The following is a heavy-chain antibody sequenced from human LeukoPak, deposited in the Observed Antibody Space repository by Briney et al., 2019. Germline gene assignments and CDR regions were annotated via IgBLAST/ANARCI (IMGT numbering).Heavy chain of an antibody. D-gene: IGHD2-2*03. J-gene: IGHJ5*02. V-gene: IGHV1-18*01. Sequence: ASVKVSCKASGYTFTSYGISWVRQAPGQGLEWMGWISAYNGNTNYAQKLQGRVTMTTDTSTSTAYMELRSLRSDDTAVYYCARSRSRWISTLNWFDPWGQGTLVTVPS. CDR3: ARSRSRWISTLNWFDP. CDR1: GYTFTSYG. CDR2: ISAYNGNT.